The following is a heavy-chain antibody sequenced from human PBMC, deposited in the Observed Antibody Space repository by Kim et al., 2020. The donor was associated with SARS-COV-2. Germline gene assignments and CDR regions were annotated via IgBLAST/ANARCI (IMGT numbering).Heavy chain of an antibody. CDR3: ARALTGPVVHYDY. J-gene: IGHJ4*02. Sequence: YAQKFQGRVTITADKSTSTAYMELSSLRSGDTAVYYCARALTGPVVHYDYWGQGTLVTVSS. V-gene: IGHV1-69*04. D-gene: IGHD7-27*01.